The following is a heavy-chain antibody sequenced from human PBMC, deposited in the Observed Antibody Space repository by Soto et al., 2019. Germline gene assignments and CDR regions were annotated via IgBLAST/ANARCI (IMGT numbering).Heavy chain of an antibody. D-gene: IGHD4-17*01. Sequence: QVQLVESGGGVFQPGTSLRLSCVGSGFTFRSYVIHWVRQATGKGLVWVALTSDDGSNNFYGDSVKGRCTISRHNSRNTVELQMDSLTFEDTALYDCARWGTTVGLDVWGQGPLVAVSS. V-gene: IGHV3-33*05. CDR1: GFTFRSYV. CDR3: ARWGTTVGLDV. J-gene: IGHJ4*02. CDR2: TSDDGSNN.